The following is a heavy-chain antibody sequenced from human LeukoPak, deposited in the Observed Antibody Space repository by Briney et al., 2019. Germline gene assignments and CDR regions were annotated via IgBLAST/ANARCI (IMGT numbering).Heavy chain of an antibody. CDR3: ARVAGNRAYYYMDV. CDR1: GFTFSSYA. Sequence: GGSLRLSCAASGFTFSSYAMSWVRQAPGKGLEWVSAISGSGGSTYYADSVKGRFTISRDNAKNSLYLQMNSLRAEDTAVYYCARVAGNRAYYYMDVWGKGTTVTVSS. D-gene: IGHD6-19*01. CDR2: ISGSGGST. J-gene: IGHJ6*03. V-gene: IGHV3-23*01.